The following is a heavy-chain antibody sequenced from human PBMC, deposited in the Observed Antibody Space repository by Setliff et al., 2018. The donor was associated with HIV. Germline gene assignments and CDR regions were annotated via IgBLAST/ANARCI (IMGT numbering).Heavy chain of an antibody. V-gene: IGHV1-18*01. J-gene: IGHJ3*02. D-gene: IGHD2-15*01. CDR2: ISAYNGNT. CDR1: GYTFTHYA. CDR3: ARLASGGWPLEVFDI. Sequence: GASVKVSCKASGYTFTHYAISWVRQAPGQGLEYLGWISAYNGNTNYARKVQGRITMTTDASTSTVDMELRSLTSDDTAVYYCARLASGGWPLEVFDIWGQGTMVTVSS.